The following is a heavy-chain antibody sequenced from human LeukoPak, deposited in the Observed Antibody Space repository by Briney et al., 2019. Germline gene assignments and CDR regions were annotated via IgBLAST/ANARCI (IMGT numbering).Heavy chain of an antibody. Sequence: ASVKVSCKASGYTFTSYGISWVRQAPGQGLEWMGWISAYNGNTNYAQKLQGRVTMTTDTSTSTAYMELRSLRSDDTAVYYCARVGLYCSGGSCYSPSSDYWGQGTLVTVSS. CDR2: ISAYNGNT. D-gene: IGHD2-15*01. CDR3: ARVGLYCSGGSCYSPSSDY. CDR1: GYTFTSYG. J-gene: IGHJ4*02. V-gene: IGHV1-18*01.